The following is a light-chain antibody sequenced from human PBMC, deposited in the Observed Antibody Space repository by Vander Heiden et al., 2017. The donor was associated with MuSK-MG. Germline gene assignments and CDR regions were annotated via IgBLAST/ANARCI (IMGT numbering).Light chain of an antibody. CDR1: SSDVGSYNL. Sequence: HSALTQPAHVSGSPGQPITISCTGTSSDVGSYNLVSWYQQYPGKAPKLMIYEVTKRPSGVSNRFSGSKSGNTASLTISGLQAEDEADYYCCSYAGSSTLMVFGGGTKLTVL. V-gene: IGLV2-23*02. J-gene: IGLJ3*02. CDR2: EVT. CDR3: CSYAGSSTLMV.